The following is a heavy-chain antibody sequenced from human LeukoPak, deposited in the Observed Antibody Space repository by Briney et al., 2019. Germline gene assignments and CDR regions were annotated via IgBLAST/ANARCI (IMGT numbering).Heavy chain of an antibody. V-gene: IGHV4-59*01. CDR1: GGSISSYY. D-gene: IGHD6-19*01. Sequence: SETLSLTCTVSGGSISSYYWSWIRQPPGKGLEWLGYIYYSGSTNYNPSLKSRVTISVDTSKNQFSLKLSSVTAADTAVYYCARVGAAVAGDFDYWGQGTLVTVSS. CDR3: ARVGAAVAGDFDY. CDR2: IYYSGST. J-gene: IGHJ4*02.